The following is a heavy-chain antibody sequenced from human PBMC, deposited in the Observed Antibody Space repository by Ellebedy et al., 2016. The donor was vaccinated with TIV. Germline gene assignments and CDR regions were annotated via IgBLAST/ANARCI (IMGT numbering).Heavy chain of an antibody. J-gene: IGHJ3*01. CDR3: ARGSDSFDV. CDR1: GDSVSTNSAA. Sequence: SQTLSLTCXISGDSVSTNSAAWNWIRLSPSRGLEWLGRTYYRAKWYNDYTVSVKSRISIHPDTSKNQFSLQLNSVTPEDTAIYYCARGSDSFDVWGQGTEVTVSS. CDR2: TYYRAKWYN. V-gene: IGHV6-1*01.